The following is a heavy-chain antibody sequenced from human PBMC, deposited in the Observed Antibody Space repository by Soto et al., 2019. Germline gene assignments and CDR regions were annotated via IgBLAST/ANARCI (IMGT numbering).Heavy chain of an antibody. CDR3: ATINDRSGYSLPY. D-gene: IGHD3-22*01. Sequence: SVKVSCKASGCTFSSYAISWVREAPGQGLEWMGGIIPIFGTANYAQKFQGRVTITADKSTSTAYMELSSLRSEDTAVYYCATINDRSGYSLPYWGKGIIVTV. CDR2: IIPIFGTA. V-gene: IGHV1-69*06. J-gene: IGHJ4*02. CDR1: GCTFSSYA.